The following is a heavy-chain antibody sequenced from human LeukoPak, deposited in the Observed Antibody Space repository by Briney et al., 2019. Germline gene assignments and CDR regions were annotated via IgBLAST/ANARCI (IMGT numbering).Heavy chain of an antibody. CDR2: ISGSGNII. CDR3: ASSLRQLAIDGY. V-gene: IGHV3-11*04. Sequence: GGSLRLSCAASGFTFSDEYMNWIRQAPGKGLEWVSYISGSGNIIYYADSVKGRFTISRDNAGNSLYLQMNSLRAEDTAVYYCASSLRQLAIDGYWGQGTLVTVSS. CDR1: GFTFSDEY. D-gene: IGHD6-6*01. J-gene: IGHJ4*02.